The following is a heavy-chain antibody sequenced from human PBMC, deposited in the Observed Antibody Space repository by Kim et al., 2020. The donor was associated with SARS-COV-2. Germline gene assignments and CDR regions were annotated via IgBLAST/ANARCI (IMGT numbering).Heavy chain of an antibody. CDR2: INHSGST. J-gene: IGHJ5*02. CDR1: GGSFSGYY. CDR3: ARGVSYYGSGSYAWFDP. D-gene: IGHD3-10*01. V-gene: IGHV4-34*01. Sequence: SETLSLTCAVYGGSFSGYYWSWIRQPPGKGLEWIGEINHSGSTNYNPSLKSRVTISVDTSKNQFSLKLSSVTAADTAVYYCARGVSYYGSGSYAWFDPWGQGTLVTVSS.